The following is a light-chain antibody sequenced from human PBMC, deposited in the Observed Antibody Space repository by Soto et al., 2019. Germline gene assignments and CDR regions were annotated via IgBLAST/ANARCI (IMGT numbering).Light chain of an antibody. CDR2: GAS. CDR3: QQYNNWPRA. J-gene: IGKJ1*01. CDR1: HSVSRN. Sequence: EIVLTLSPGARSLSLLERATLSFRVSHSVSRNYLAWYQQKPGQAPRLLIYGASTRATGIPARFSGSGSGTEFTLTISSLQAEDFAVYYCQQYNNWPRAFGQGTKVDI. V-gene: IGKV3-15*01.